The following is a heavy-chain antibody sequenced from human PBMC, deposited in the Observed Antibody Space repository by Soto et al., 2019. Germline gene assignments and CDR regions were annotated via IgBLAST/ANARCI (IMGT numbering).Heavy chain of an antibody. V-gene: IGHV4-34*01. CDR2: INHSGST. Sequence: PCETLPLTCAAYGGASSGYYWSWIRQPPGKRLEWLGEINHSGSTNYNPSLKSRVTISVDTSKNQFSLKLRSVPAAGTAVYYCAKLLAARGWFAPWGQGALLTVSS. CDR3: AKLLAARGWFAP. J-gene: IGHJ5*02. D-gene: IGHD6-6*01. CDR1: GGASSGYY.